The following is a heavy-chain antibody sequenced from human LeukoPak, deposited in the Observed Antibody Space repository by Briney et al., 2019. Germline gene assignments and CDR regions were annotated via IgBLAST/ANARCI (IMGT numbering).Heavy chain of an antibody. V-gene: IGHV3-7*03. CDR2: IKQDGSEK. D-gene: IGHD4-17*01. Sequence: GGSLRLSCAASGFTFSSYWMSWVRQAPGKGLEWVANIKQDGSEKYYVDSVKGRFTISRDNAKNSLYLDMNGLRVEDTAVYYCAKDPNGDYVGGFDMWGQGTMVTVSS. J-gene: IGHJ3*02. CDR1: GFTFSSYW. CDR3: AKDPNGDYVGGFDM.